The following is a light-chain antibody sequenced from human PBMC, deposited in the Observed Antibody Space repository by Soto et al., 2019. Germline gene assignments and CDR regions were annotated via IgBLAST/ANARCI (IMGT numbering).Light chain of an antibody. CDR2: DVS. J-gene: IGLJ1*01. CDR3: SSYTSSTTNV. Sequence: QSVLTQPASVSGSPGQSTTISCTGTSSDVGGYNYVSWYQQHPGKAPKLLINDVSNRPSGISDRFSGSKSGNTASLTISGLQAEDEADYYCSSYTSSTTNVFGTGTKVTVL. CDR1: SSDVGGYNY. V-gene: IGLV2-14*03.